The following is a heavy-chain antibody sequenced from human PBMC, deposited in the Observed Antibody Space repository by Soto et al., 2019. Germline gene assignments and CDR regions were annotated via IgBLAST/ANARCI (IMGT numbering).Heavy chain of an antibody. CDR3: ARQIYDSDTGPNFQYYFDS. D-gene: IGHD3-22*01. V-gene: IGHV4-59*01. CDR1: GGSISAYY. J-gene: IGHJ4*02. CDR2: IYYTAST. Sequence: SETLSLTCTVSGGSISAYYCNWVRQPPGKGLEWIGNIYYTASTNYNPSLKSRVTISVDTSKNQFSLKLSSVTAADTAMYYCARQIYDSDTGPNFQYYFDSWGQGTPVTVSS.